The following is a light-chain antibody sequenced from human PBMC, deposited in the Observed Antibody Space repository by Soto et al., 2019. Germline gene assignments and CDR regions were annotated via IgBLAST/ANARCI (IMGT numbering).Light chain of an antibody. CDR1: QDINNN. V-gene: IGKV3-15*01. J-gene: IGKJ3*01. CDR2: AAS. CDR3: QQYDSSPET. Sequence: EIRMTQSPATLSASPGDRATLSCRASQDINNNLAWYQQKPGQVPKVLIYAASTRETGVPARFSGSGSGTDFTLTITRLQPEDVAVYYCQQYDSSPETFGHGTKVDIK.